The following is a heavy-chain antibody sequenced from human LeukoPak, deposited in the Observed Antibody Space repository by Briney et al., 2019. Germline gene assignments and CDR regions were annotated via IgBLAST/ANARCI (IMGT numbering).Heavy chain of an antibody. CDR3: ARVGVPAAMRYDY. CDR1: GYTFTGYY. V-gene: IGHV1-2*02. J-gene: IGHJ4*02. Sequence: ASVKDSCKASGYTFTGYYMHWVRQAPGQGLEWMGWINPISGGTNYAQKFQGRVTMTRDTSISTAYMELSSLRSDDTAVYYCARVGVPAAMRYDYWGQGTLVTVSS. CDR2: INPISGGT. D-gene: IGHD2-2*01.